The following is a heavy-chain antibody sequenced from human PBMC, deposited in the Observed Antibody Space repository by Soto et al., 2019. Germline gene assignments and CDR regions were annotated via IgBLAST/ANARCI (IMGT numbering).Heavy chain of an antibody. CDR2: INAGNGNT. Sequence: SSVKVSCKASGYTFTSYAMHWVRQSPGQRLEWMGWINAGNGNTKYSQKFQGRVTITRDTSASTAYMELSSLRSEDTAVYYCASTGCSSTSCYGEDYYYYYMDVWGKGTTVTVS. CDR3: ASTGCSSTSCYGEDYYYYYMDV. J-gene: IGHJ6*03. V-gene: IGHV1-3*01. CDR1: GYTFTSYA. D-gene: IGHD2-2*01.